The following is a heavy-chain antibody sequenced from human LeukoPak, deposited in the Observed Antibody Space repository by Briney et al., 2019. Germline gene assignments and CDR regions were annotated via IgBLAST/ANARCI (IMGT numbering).Heavy chain of an antibody. CDR2: MRYDGSNT. CDR3: ANGPHYNILTGFYKVRSHLDY. J-gene: IGHJ4*02. Sequence: GGSLRLSCTASGFTLSSYEMSWIRQAPGKGLEWLAFMRYDGSNTHYADSVKGRFTISRDNSKNTLFLQMNSLRSEDTALYYCANGPHYNILTGFYKVRSHLDYWGQGTLVTVSS. D-gene: IGHD3-9*01. CDR1: GFTLSSYE. V-gene: IGHV3-30*02.